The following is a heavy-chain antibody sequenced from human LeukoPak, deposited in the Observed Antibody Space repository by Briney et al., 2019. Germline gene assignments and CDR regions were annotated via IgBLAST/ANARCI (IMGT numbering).Heavy chain of an antibody. CDR1: GGSISSYY. J-gene: IGHJ4*02. D-gene: IGHD3-10*01. V-gene: IGHV4-59*01. CDR2: IYYSGST. CDR3: ARERSMVRGYYFDY. Sequence: SETLSLTCTVSGGSISSYYWSWIRQPPGKGLEWIGYIYYSGSTNYNPSLKSRVTISVDTSKNQFSLKLNSVTAADTAVYYCARERSMVRGYYFDYWGQGTLITVSS.